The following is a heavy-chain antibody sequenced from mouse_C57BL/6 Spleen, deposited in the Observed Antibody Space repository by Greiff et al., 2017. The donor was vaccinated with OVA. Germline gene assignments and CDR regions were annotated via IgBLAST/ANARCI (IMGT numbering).Heavy chain of an antibody. CDR3: AVQWDDYDY. Sequence: EVQLQQSGPGLVKPSQSLSLTCSVTGYSITSGYYWNWIRQFPGNKLEWMGYISYDGSNNYNPSLKNRISITRDTSKNQFFLKLNSVTTEDTATYYCAVQWDDYDYWGQGTTLTVSS. J-gene: IGHJ2*01. D-gene: IGHD2-4*01. V-gene: IGHV3-6*01. CDR1: GYSITSGYY. CDR2: ISYDGSN.